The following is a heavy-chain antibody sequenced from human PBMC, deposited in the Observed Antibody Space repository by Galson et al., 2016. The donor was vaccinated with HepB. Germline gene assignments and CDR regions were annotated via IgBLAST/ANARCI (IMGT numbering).Heavy chain of an antibody. V-gene: IGHV3-74*01. CDR3: ARDLSGPDY. CDR1: GFTFTHHQ. Sequence: SLRLSCAVSGFTFTHHQMHWVRQVPGKGLVWVSRIEPDGTRPIYADSVKGRFTTSRDNAENTLYLQMNSLRADDTAVYYCARDLSGPDYWGQGTLVTVSS. J-gene: IGHJ4*02. CDR2: IEPDGTRP.